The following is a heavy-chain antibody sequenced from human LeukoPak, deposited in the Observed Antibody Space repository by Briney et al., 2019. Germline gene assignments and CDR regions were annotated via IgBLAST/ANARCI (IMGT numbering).Heavy chain of an antibody. V-gene: IGHV1-69*05. CDR1: GGTFSSYA. J-gene: IGHJ6*03. CDR3: ARSYYGDYYMDV. CDR2: IIPIFGTA. Sequence: SVKVSCKASGGTFSSYAISWVRQAPGQGVEWMGGIIPIFGTANYAQKFQGRVTITTDESTSTAYMELSSLRSEDTAVYYCARSYYGDYYMDVWGKGTTVTVSS. D-gene: IGHD4-17*01.